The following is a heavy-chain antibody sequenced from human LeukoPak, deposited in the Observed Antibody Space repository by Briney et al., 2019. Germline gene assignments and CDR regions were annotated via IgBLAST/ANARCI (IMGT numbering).Heavy chain of an antibody. D-gene: IGHD3-22*01. V-gene: IGHV3-23*01. CDR3: VKERYDSSGYYYDY. CDR1: GFIFSSCA. CDR2: ISGGGTTT. Sequence: GGSLILSCAASGFIFSSCAMTWVRQAPGKGLEWVSAISGGGTTTYYADYVKGRFTISRANSKNTLYLQMNSLRAEDTAVYYCVKERYDSSGYYYDYWGQGTLVTVSS. J-gene: IGHJ4*02.